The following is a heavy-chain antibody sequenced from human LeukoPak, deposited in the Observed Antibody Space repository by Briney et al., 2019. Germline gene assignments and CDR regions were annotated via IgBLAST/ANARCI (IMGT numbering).Heavy chain of an antibody. V-gene: IGHV1-18*01. CDR2: ISTYNGNT. CDR3: ARDGLSYGDTLG. Sequence: ASVKVSCKASGYTFISYGITWVRQAPGQGLEWMGWISTYNGNTNYAQKFQGRVTMTTGTPTSTAYMELRSLRSDDTAVYYCARDGLSYGDTLGWGQGTLVTVSS. J-gene: IGHJ4*02. CDR1: GYTFISYG. D-gene: IGHD3-16*01.